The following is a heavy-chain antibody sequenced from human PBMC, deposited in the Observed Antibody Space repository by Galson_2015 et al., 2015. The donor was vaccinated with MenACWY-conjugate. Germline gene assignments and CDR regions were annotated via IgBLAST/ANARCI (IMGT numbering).Heavy chain of an antibody. Sequence: SLRLSCAASGFTFSNYAMSWVRQAPGKGLEWVSEISESGDSTYYADSVKGRFTISRGNSRSTLYLQMNSLRAEDTAVYYCAKDRRGNWNYVGSFDNWGQGTLVTVSS. CDR3: AKDRRGNWNYVGSFDN. CDR2: ISESGDST. J-gene: IGHJ4*02. D-gene: IGHD1-7*01. CDR1: GFTFSNYA. V-gene: IGHV3-23*01.